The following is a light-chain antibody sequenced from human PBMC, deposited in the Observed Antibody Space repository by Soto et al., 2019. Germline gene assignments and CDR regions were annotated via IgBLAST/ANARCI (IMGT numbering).Light chain of an antibody. CDR3: GTWDSSRSAVV. V-gene: IGLV1-51*01. J-gene: IGLJ1*01. Sequence: QSVLTQPPSVSAAPGQKVTISCSGSSSNLGNNYVSWYQQLPGTAPKLLIYDNNNRPSGIPYRFSGSKSGTSATLGITGLQTGDEADYYCGTWDSSRSAVVFGTGTKLTVL. CDR2: DNN. CDR1: SSNLGNNY.